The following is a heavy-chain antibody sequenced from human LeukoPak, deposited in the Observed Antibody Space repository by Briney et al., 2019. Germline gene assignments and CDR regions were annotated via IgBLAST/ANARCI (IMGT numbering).Heavy chain of an antibody. D-gene: IGHD5-24*01. Sequence: PSETLSLTCTVSGGSISSSTYYWGWLRQPPGTGLEWIGNIYYSGSTYYNPSLKSRVTISVGTSKNQFSLKLSSVTAADTAVYNCARARRDGYNYFDYWGQGTLVTVSS. CDR1: GGSISSSTYY. J-gene: IGHJ4*02. CDR2: IYYSGST. CDR3: ARARRDGYNYFDY. V-gene: IGHV4-39*01.